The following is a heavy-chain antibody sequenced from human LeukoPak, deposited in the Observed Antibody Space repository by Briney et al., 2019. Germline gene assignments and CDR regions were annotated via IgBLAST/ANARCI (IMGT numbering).Heavy chain of an antibody. V-gene: IGHV4-59*08. J-gene: IGHJ6*02. CDR2: IFYSGST. Sequence: PSETLSLTCTVSGGSISSYYWSWIRQPPGKGLEWIGYIFYSGSTNYNPSLKSRVTISVDTSKNHFSLKLSSVTAADTAVYYCARRVHYYHYGMDVWGQGTTVTVSS. CDR1: GGSISSYY. CDR3: ARRVHYYHYGMDV.